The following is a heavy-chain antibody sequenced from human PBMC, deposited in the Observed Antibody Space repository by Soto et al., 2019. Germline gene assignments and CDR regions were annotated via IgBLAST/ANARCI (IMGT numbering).Heavy chain of an antibody. J-gene: IGHJ4*02. CDR3: ERQRXLYYYDSSADY. V-gene: IGHV5-51*01. D-gene: IGHD3-22*01. CDR1: GYSFTSYW. CDR2: IYPGDSDT. Sequence: LGESLKISCKGSGYSFTSYWIGWVRQMPGKGLEWMGIIYPGDSDTRYSPSFQGQVTISADKSISTAYLQWSRLKASDTAMYYCERQRXLYYYDSSADYWGQGTLVTVSS.